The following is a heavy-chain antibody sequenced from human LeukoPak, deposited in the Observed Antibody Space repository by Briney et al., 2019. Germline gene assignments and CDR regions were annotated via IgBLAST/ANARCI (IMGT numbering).Heavy chain of an antibody. CDR3: ARGHGGKGFDY. Sequence: SETLSLTCTVSGGSISSHYWSWIRQPPGKGLEWIGYIYYSGSTNYNPSLKSRVTISVDTSKNQFSLKLSSVTAADTAVYYCARGHGGKGFDYWGQGTLVTVSS. V-gene: IGHV4-59*11. D-gene: IGHD4-23*01. CDR1: GGSISSHY. CDR2: IYYSGST. J-gene: IGHJ4*02.